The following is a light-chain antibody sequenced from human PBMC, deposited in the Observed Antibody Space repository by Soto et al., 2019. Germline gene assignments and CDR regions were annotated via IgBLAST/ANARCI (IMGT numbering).Light chain of an antibody. J-gene: IGKJ1*01. Sequence: DIPMTLSLSSVSASVGDRVPITCRASQGISNYLAWYQQKPGKVPKLLIYAASTLQSGVPSRFSGSGSGTDFTLTISSLQPEDVATYYCQKYNSALWTFGQGTIVAIK. CDR1: QGISNY. CDR3: QKYNSALWT. CDR2: AAS. V-gene: IGKV1-27*01.